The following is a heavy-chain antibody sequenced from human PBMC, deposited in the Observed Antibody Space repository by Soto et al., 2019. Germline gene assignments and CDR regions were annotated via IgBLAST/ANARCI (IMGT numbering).Heavy chain of an antibody. CDR3: ASTIFGVEDYYYYMDV. D-gene: IGHD3-3*01. Sequence: SETLSLTCTVSGGSISSYYWSWIRQPPGKGLEWIGYIYYSGSTNYNPSLKSRVTISVDTSKNQFSLKLSSVTAADTAMYYCASTIFGVEDYYYYMDVWGKGTTVTVSS. CDR2: IYYSGST. V-gene: IGHV4-59*01. J-gene: IGHJ6*03. CDR1: GGSISSYY.